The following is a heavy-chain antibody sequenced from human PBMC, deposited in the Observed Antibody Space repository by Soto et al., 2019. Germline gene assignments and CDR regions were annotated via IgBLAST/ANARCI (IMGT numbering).Heavy chain of an antibody. Sequence: QVQLVESGGGVVQPGRSLRLSCAASGFTFSSYAMHWVRQAPGKGLEWVGLISNDGSNKYYADSVKGRFTISRDNSKNTLYLQMNSLTAEDAAIYYCARNHNYYLDYWGQGTLVTVSS. CDR3: ARNHNYYLDY. J-gene: IGHJ4*02. CDR2: ISNDGSNK. CDR1: GFTFSSYA. V-gene: IGHV3-30-3*01.